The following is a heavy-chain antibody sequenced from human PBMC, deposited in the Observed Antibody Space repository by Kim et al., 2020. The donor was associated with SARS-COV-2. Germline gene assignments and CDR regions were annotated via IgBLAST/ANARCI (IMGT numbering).Heavy chain of an antibody. J-gene: IGHJ4*02. Sequence: FDGTNEYYADSVKGRFTISRDNSKKTLFLQMNSLRAEDTAVYYCTNVDYWGQGTLVTVSS. V-gene: IGHV3-33*06. CDR2: FDGTNE. CDR3: TNVDY.